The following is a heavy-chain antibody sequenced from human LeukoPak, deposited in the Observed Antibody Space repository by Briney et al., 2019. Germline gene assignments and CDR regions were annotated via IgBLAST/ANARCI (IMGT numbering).Heavy chain of an antibody. J-gene: IGHJ4*02. Sequence: GVSLRLSCGSSGFTVSIHYMQGPRDARGGAVGWVSVIYSGGDTFSADSVEGRFTISSNNSNNTLYLQMNSLRADDTAVYYCTEDATGGDNLDYWGQGTLVTVSS. CDR3: TEDATGGDNLDY. CDR2: IYSGGDT. V-gene: IGHV3-66*01. CDR1: GFTVSIHY. D-gene: IGHD1-14*01.